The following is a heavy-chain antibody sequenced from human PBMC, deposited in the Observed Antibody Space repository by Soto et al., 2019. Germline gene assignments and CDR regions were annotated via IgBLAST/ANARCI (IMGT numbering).Heavy chain of an antibody. D-gene: IGHD3-9*01. J-gene: IGHJ5*02. CDR3: AKGYDWSSWYWFDP. Sequence: ASVKVSCKASGGTFSSYAISWVRQAPGQGLEWMGGIIPIFGTANYAQKFQGRVTITADESTSTAYMELSSLRSEDTAVYYCAKGYDWSSWYWFDPWGQRTPVTVSS. V-gene: IGHV1-69*13. CDR2: IIPIFGTA. CDR1: GGTFSSYA.